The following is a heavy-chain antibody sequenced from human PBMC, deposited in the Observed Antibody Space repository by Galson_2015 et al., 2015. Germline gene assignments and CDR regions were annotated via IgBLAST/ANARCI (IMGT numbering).Heavy chain of an antibody. J-gene: IGHJ4*02. CDR3: ARALGLYSSSWYYFDY. V-gene: IGHV4-61*01. D-gene: IGHD6-13*01. CDR2: MYYSGST. CDR1: GGSISSGSYY. Sequence: TLSLTCTVSGGSISSGSYYWSWIRQPPGKGLEWIGYMYYSGSTNYNPSLESRVTISVDTSKNQFSLKVRSVTAADTAVYYCARALGLYSSSWYYFDYWGQGTLVTVSS.